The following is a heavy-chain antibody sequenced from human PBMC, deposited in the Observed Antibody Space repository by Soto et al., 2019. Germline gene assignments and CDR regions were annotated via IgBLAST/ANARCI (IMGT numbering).Heavy chain of an antibody. V-gene: IGHV7-4-1*01. D-gene: IGHD3-16*02. Sequence: QVQLVQSGSELKKPGASVKVSCKASGYTFTSYAMNWVRQAPGQGLEWMGWINTNTGNPTYAQGFTGRFVFSLDTSVSTAYLQICSLKAEDTAVYYCARDPVMITFGGVIVMGDYYYYGMDVWGQGTTVTVSS. CDR1: GYTFTSYA. J-gene: IGHJ6*02. CDR3: ARDPVMITFGGVIVMGDYYYYGMDV. CDR2: INTNTGNP.